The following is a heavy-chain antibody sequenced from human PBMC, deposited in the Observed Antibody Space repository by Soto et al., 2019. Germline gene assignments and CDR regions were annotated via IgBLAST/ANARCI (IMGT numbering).Heavy chain of an antibody. CDR2: ISYDGSNK. CDR3: ASLAYCGGDCPDDAFDI. J-gene: IGHJ3*02. V-gene: IGHV3-30-3*01. D-gene: IGHD2-21*02. CDR1: GFTFSSYA. Sequence: GGSLRLSCAASGFTFSSYAMHWVRQAPGKGLEWVAVISYDGSNKYYADSVKGRFTISRDNSKNTLYLQMNSLRAEDTAVYYCASLAYCGGDCPDDAFDIWGQGTMVTVSS.